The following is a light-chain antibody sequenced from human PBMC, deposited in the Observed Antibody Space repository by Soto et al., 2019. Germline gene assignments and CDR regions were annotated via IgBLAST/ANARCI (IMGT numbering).Light chain of an antibody. V-gene: IGLV2-23*03. CDR3: CSDAGSSTFG. CDR2: EGS. Sequence: QSALTQPASVSGSPGQSITISCTGTSSDVGSYNLVSWYQQHPGKAPKLMIYEGSKRPSGVSNRFSGSKSGNTASLTISGLQAEDEADYYCCSDAGSSTFGFGGGTKLTVL. CDR1: SSDVGSYNL. J-gene: IGLJ2*01.